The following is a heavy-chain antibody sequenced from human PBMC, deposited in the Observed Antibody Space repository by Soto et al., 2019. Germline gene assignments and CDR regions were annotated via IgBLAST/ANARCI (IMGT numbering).Heavy chain of an antibody. Sequence: GESLKISCQVSGYTFTIYWIGWVRQMPGKGLEWMGIIYPSDSDTRYSPSFQGQVTISADQSINTAYLQWDSLKASDTAIYYCERPATTLAEHFDLWGQETPVTVSS. V-gene: IGHV5-51*01. D-gene: IGHD3-16*01. J-gene: IGHJ4*02. CDR3: ERPATTLAEHFDL. CDR1: GYTFTIYW. CDR2: IYPSDSDT.